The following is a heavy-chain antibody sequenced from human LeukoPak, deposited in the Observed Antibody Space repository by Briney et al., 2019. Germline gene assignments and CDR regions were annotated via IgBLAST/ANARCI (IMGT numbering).Heavy chain of an antibody. CDR1: GYSFTSYW. D-gene: IGHD3-22*01. J-gene: IGHJ6*03. CDR2: IYPGDSDT. Sequence: GESLKISRKGSGYSFTSYWIGWVRQMPGKALEWTGIIYPGDSDTRYGPSFQGQVTISADKSVSTAYLQWSSLKASDTAMYYCARAQVNYYDSSGSETHYYYYYMDVWGKGTTVTVSS. V-gene: IGHV5-51*01. CDR3: ARAQVNYYDSSGSETHYYYYYMDV.